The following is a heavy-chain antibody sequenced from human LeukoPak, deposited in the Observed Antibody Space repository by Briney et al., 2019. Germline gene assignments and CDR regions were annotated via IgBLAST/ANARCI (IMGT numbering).Heavy chain of an antibody. CDR3: ARIAAAGTNFDY. J-gene: IGHJ4*02. V-gene: IGHV1-69*06. CDR1: GGTFSSYA. Sequence: GASVKVSCKASGGTFSSYAISWVRQAPGQGLEWMGGIIPIFGTANYAQKFQGRVTITADKSTSTAYMELSSLRSEDTAVYYCARIAAAGTNFDYWGQGTLVTVSS. D-gene: IGHD6-13*01. CDR2: IIPIFGTA.